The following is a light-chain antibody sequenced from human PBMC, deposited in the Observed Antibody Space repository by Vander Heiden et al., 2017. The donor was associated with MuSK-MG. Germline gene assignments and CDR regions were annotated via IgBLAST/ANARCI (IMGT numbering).Light chain of an antibody. V-gene: IGKV3-11*01. CDR1: QSVSSY. J-gene: IGKJ5*01. CDR2: DAS. CDR3: QQRSNGPPIT. Sequence: EIVLTQSPATLSLSPGERATLSCRASQSVSSYLAWYQQKPGQAPRLLIYDASNRATGIPARFSGSGSGTDFTLTISSLEPEDFAVYYCQQRSNGPPITFGQGTRLXMK.